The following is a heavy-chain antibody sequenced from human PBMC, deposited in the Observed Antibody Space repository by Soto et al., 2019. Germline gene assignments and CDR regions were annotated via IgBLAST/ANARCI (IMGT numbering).Heavy chain of an antibody. V-gene: IGHV3-30*14. Sequence: QVQLVESGGGVVQPGRSLRLSCAASGFTFSSYAMHWVRQAPGKGLEWVAVISYDGSNKYYADSVKGRFTISRDNSKNTLYLQMNSLRAEDTAVYYCARAGCISTSCYAYSYGMDVWGQGTTVTVSS. CDR2: ISYDGSNK. J-gene: IGHJ6*02. CDR1: GFTFSSYA. D-gene: IGHD2-2*01. CDR3: ARAGCISTSCYAYSYGMDV.